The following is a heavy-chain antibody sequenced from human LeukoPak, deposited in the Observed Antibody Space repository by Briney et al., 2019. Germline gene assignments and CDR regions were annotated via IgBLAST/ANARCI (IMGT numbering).Heavy chain of an antibody. CDR3: ARTDCSGGSWYRGSYYYYYMDV. D-gene: IGHD2-15*01. J-gene: IGHJ6*03. V-gene: IGHV1-69*05. Sequence: GASVKVSCKASGGTFSSYAISWVRQAPGQGLEWMGRIIPNFGTANYAQKLQGRVTMTTDESTSTAYMELNSLRSEDTAVYYCARTDCSGGSWYRGSYYYYYMDVSGKGTPVTVSS. CDR1: GGTFSSYA. CDR2: IIPNFGTA.